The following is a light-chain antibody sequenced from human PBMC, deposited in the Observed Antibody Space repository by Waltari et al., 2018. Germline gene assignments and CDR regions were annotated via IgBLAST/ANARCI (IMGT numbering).Light chain of an antibody. CDR1: SSNIGSNF. CDR3: GTWDNSLGGFV. Sequence: QSVLTQPPSVSAAPGQKVTISCSGSSSNIGSNFVSWYQHLPGTAPKLLIYDDAKRPSRIPDRFSCSKSGTSATLGITGLQTGDEADYYCGTWDNSLGGFVFGTGTKVTGL. J-gene: IGLJ1*01. V-gene: IGLV1-51*01. CDR2: DDA.